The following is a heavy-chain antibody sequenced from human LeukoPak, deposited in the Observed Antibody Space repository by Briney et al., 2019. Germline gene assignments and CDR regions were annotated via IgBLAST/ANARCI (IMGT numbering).Heavy chain of an antibody. CDR1: GGSILSSNW. CDR3: APKGAGPPYYFDS. J-gene: IGHJ4*02. D-gene: IGHD3-10*01. V-gene: IGHV4-4*02. CDR2: MYHSGST. Sequence: SETLSLTCCVSGGSILSSNWWSWVRQPPGKGLEWIGEMYHSGSTNCDPSLKSRVTISVDKSRNQFSLNLRSVTPADTAVYYWAPKGAGPPYYFDSWGQGTLVTVSS.